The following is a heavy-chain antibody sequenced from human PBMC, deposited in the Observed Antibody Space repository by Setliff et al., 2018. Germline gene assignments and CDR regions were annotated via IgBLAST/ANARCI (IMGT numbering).Heavy chain of an antibody. Sequence: GGSLRLSCAASGFTFGSYWMTWVRQAPGKGLEWLALIWFDGSNEYYEDSVKGRFTISRDNAQNSLYLQMNSLRAEDTAVYYCARSYNFWSGPALDVWGKGTTVTVSS. CDR2: IWFDGSNE. D-gene: IGHD3-3*01. CDR3: ARSYNFWSGPALDV. V-gene: IGHV3-33*08. J-gene: IGHJ6*04. CDR1: GFTFGSYW.